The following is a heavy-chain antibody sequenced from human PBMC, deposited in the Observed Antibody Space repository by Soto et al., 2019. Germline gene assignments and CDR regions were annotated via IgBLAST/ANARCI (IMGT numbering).Heavy chain of an antibody. Sequence: QVQLQESGPGLVKPSETLSLNCTVSSGSMYGFYWSWFRQSAGKGLEWIGRIYTSGATSYHPSLKSRASMSVSDSKTQFYLRLTSVTAADTAVYYCARANRPFRGDGAFDSWGQGTLVTVSS. J-gene: IGHJ4*02. D-gene: IGHD3-10*01. CDR3: ARANRPFRGDGAFDS. V-gene: IGHV4-4*07. CDR1: SGSMYGFY. CDR2: IYTSGAT.